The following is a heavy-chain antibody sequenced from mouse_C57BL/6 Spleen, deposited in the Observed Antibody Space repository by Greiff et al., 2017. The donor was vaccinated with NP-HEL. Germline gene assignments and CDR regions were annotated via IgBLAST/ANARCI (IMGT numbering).Heavy chain of an antibody. Sequence: DVKLVESGGGLVQPKGSLKLSCAASGFTFNTYAMHWVRQAPGKGLEWVARIRSKSSNYATYYADSVKDRFTISRDDSQSMLYLQMNNLKTEDTAMYYCVKGDYYGSSYDSPFAYWGQGTLVTVSA. V-gene: IGHV10-3*01. J-gene: IGHJ3*01. CDR2: IRSKSSNYAT. CDR3: VKGDYYGSSYDSPFAY. CDR1: GFTFNTYA. D-gene: IGHD1-1*01.